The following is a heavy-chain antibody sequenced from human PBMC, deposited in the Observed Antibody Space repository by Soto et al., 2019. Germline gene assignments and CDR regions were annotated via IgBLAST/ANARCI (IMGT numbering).Heavy chain of an antibody. J-gene: IGHJ6*02. CDR3: AKDRGYCSGGSCYKYYYYYGMDV. Sequence: QVQLVESGGGVVQPGRSLRLSCAASGFTFSSYGMHWVRQAPGKGLEWVAVISYDGSNKYYADSVKGRFTISRDNSENTLYLQMNSLRAEDTAVYYCAKDRGYCSGGSCYKYYYYYGMDVWGQGTTVTVSS. CDR1: GFTFSSYG. D-gene: IGHD2-15*01. CDR2: ISYDGSNK. V-gene: IGHV3-30*18.